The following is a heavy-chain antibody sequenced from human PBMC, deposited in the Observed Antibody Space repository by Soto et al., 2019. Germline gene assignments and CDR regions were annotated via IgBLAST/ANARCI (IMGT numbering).Heavy chain of an antibody. CDR2: VFSTGTT. CDR3: ARQYSSGAVRFDS. D-gene: IGHD3-22*01. Sequence: SETLSLTCTVSGGSISNYYWSWIRQPAGKGLEWIGRVFSTGTTNYNPSLRTRVTMSVDTSKKQFSLRLRSVTAADTAVYYCARQYSSGAVRFDSWGQGTLFTVSS. V-gene: IGHV4-4*07. CDR1: GGSISNYY. J-gene: IGHJ5*01.